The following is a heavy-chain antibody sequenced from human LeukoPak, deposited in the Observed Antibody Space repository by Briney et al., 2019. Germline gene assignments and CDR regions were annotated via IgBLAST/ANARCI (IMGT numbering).Heavy chain of an antibody. V-gene: IGHV6-1*01. CDR3: ARGSTIAAAGTKSYLLDY. Sequence: SQTLPLTCAISGDSVSSNSAAWNWIRQSPSRGLEWLGRTYYRSKWYNDYAVSVKSRITINPDTSKNQFSLQLNSVTPEDTAVYYCARGSTIAAAGTKSYLLDYWGQGTLVTVSS. CDR2: TYYRSKWYN. D-gene: IGHD6-13*01. CDR1: GDSVSSNSAA. J-gene: IGHJ4*02.